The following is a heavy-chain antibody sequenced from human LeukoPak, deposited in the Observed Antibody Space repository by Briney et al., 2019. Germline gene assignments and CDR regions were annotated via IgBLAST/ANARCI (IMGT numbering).Heavy chain of an antibody. Sequence: SVKVSCKASGATFSSYAISWVRQAPGQGLEWMGGIIPIFATANYAQKFKGRVTITADESTSTAYMELSSLRSEDTAVYYCARDLGYGYNFHNYWGQGTLVTVSS. V-gene: IGHV1-69*13. CDR2: IIPIFATA. J-gene: IGHJ4*02. CDR1: GATFSSYA. D-gene: IGHD5-24*01. CDR3: ARDLGYGYNFHNY.